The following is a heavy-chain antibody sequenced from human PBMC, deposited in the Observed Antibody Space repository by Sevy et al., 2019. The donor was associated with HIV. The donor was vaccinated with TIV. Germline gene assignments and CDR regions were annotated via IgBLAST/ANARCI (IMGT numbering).Heavy chain of an antibody. CDR2: IYYSGST. CDR1: GGSISSGDYY. D-gene: IGHD4-4*01. Sequence: SETLSLTCTVSGGSISSGDYYWSWIRQPPGKGLEWIGYIYYSGSTYYNPSLKSRVTISVDTSKNQFSLKLGSVTAADTAVYYCARTTVTTDNWFDPWGQGTLVTVSS. J-gene: IGHJ5*02. V-gene: IGHV4-30-4*01. CDR3: ARTTVTTDNWFDP.